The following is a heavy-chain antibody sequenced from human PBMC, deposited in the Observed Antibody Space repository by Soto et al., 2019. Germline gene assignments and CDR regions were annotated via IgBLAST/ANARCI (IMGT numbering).Heavy chain of an antibody. CDR3: VRDGTKTLRDWFDP. D-gene: IGHD1-1*01. CDR1: GASISGFY. V-gene: IGHV4-4*07. CDR2: IYATGTT. J-gene: IGHJ5*02. Sequence: PSETLSLTCTVTGASISGFYWSWIRKSAGKGLEWIGRIYATGTTDYNPSLKSRVMMSVDTSKKQFSLKLRSVTAADTAVYYCVRDGTKTLRDWFDPWGQGISVTVSS.